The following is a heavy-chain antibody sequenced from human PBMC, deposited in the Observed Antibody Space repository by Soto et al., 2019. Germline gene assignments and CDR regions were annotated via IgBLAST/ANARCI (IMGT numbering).Heavy chain of an antibody. D-gene: IGHD3-22*01. J-gene: IGHJ4*02. CDR1: EFTFSNYA. V-gene: IGHV3-23*01. Sequence: GGSLRLSCAASEFTFSNYAMGWVRQAPGKGLEWVSAISYGGGTTYYADSVKGRFTISRDNSKNTLYLQMNSLRAEDTAVYYCSKNPGYYYDSTGYQFDYWGQGTLVTVSS. CDR3: SKNPGYYYDSTGYQFDY. CDR2: ISYGGGTT.